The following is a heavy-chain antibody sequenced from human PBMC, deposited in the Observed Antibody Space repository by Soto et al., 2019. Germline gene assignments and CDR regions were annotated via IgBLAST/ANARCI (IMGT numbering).Heavy chain of an antibody. CDR1: DLSLSTSGVR. CDR3: ARMLESGSHFDL. V-gene: IGHV2-70*04. D-gene: IGHD1-26*01. CDR2: IDWDDDK. Sequence: ESGPTLVNPTQTLTLTCTLYDLSLSTSGVRVSWIRQPPGKALEWLARIDWDDDKFYSTSLKTRLTISKDTSKNQVVLTMTNMDPVDTATYYCARMLESGSHFDLWGQGTLVTVSS. J-gene: IGHJ4*02.